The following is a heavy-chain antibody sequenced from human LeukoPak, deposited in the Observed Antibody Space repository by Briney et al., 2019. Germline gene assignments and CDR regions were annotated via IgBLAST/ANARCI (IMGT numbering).Heavy chain of an antibody. D-gene: IGHD3-3*01. J-gene: IGHJ4*02. CDR2: ISAYNGNT. V-gene: IGHV1-18*01. CDR1: GYTFTSYG. CDR3: ARRPGTYYDFWSGLDY. Sequence: GASVKVSCKASGYTFTSYGISWVRQAPGQGLEWMGWISAYNGNTNYAQKLQGRVTMTTDTSTSTAYMELRSLRSGDTAVYYCARRPGTYYDFWSGLDYWGQGTLVTVSS.